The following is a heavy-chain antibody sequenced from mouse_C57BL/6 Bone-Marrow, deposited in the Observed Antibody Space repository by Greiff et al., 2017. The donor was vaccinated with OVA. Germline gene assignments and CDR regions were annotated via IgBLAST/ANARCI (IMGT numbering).Heavy chain of an antibody. CDR1: GYTFTSYW. J-gene: IGHJ3*01. CDR2: IYPGSGST. CDR3: ASGDYDVSWLAY. D-gene: IGHD2-4*01. Sequence: VQLQQPGAELVKPGASVKMSCKASGYTFTSYWITWVKQRPGQGLEWIGEIYPGSGSTNYNEKFKSKATLTVDTSASTAYMQLSSLTSEDSAVYYCASGDYDVSWLAYWGQGTLVTVSA. V-gene: IGHV1-55*01.